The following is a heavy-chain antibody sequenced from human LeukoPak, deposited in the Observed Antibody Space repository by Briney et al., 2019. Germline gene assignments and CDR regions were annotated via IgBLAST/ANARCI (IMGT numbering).Heavy chain of an antibody. J-gene: IGHJ4*02. V-gene: IGHV3-64*01. D-gene: IGHD4-17*01. Sequence: GGTLRLSCAASGFTFSSYGMSWVRQAPGKGLEYVSAISSNGGSTYYANSVKGRFTISRDNSKNTQYLQMGSLRAEDMAVYYCARAKGSYGDYGRFSYYFDYWGQGTLVTVSS. CDR2: ISSNGGST. CDR1: GFTFSSYG. CDR3: ARAKGSYGDYGRFSYYFDY.